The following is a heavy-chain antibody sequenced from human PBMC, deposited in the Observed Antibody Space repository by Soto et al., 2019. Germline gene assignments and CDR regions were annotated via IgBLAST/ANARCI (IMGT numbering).Heavy chain of an antibody. CDR2: IFPPTDIP. CDR1: GGTFRNYP. Sequence: QVQLVQSGTEVKKPGSSVKVSCKASGGTFRNYPINWVRQAPGQGLEWMGSIFPPTDIPDSAQNFQARLTISADKSTSTAYMELCSLTSDDTAMYFCARGPLVVLNYFESWGQGTLVTVSS. CDR3: ARGPLVVLNYFES. J-gene: IGHJ4*02. V-gene: IGHV1-69*02.